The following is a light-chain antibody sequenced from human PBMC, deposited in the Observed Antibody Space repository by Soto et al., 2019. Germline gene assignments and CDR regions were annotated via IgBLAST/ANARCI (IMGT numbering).Light chain of an antibody. J-gene: IGLJ1*01. Sequence: QSALTQPPSASGSPGQSVTISCTGTSSDIGGYNYVSWYQQHPGKAPKLIIYEVSKRPSGVPDRFTGSKSGNTASLTVSGLQAEDEADYYGNSYAGYNHVFGSGTKATGL. V-gene: IGLV2-8*01. CDR2: EVS. CDR1: SSDIGGYNY. CDR3: NSYAGYNHV.